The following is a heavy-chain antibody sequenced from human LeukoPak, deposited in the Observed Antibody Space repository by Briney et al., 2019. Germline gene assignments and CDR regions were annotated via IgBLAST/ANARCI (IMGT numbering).Heavy chain of an antibody. CDR1: GASISGAY. CDR3: AREATTRFYFDF. J-gene: IGHJ4*02. CDR2: IYNSGST. V-gene: IGHV4-59*01. Sequence: SQSLSLTCTVSGASISGAYCSSIRHQSGTWLEWIGYIYNSGSTNYNPSLKSRVTISVDTSKNQFSLKLSSVTAADTAVYYCAREATTRFYFDFWGQGTLVTVSS. D-gene: IGHD1-26*01.